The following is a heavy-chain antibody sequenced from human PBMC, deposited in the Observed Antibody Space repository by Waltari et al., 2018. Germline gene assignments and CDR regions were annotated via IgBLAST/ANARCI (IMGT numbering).Heavy chain of an antibody. V-gene: IGHV1-24*01. Sequence: QVQLVQSGAEVKKPGASVKVSCKVSGYTLTELSMHWVRQAPGKGLEWMGGVDPEDGETIYAQQFQGRVTMTEDTATDTAYMELSSLRSEDTAVYYCATDKPTITMVRGVLSPWGQGTLVTVSS. D-gene: IGHD3-10*01. CDR2: VDPEDGET. CDR3: ATDKPTITMVRGVLSP. CDR1: GYTLTELS. J-gene: IGHJ5*02.